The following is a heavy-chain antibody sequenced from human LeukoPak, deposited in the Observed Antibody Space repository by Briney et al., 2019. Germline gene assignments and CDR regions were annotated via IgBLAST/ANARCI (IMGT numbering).Heavy chain of an antibody. CDR2: INPNSGGT. V-gene: IGHV1-2*02. Sequence: ASVKVSCKASGYTFTGYYMHWVRQAPGQGLEWMGWINPNSGGTNYAQKFQGRVTMTRNTSISTAYMELSSLRSEDTAVYYCARGPPPTYYYDSSGNQDYYYGMDVWGQGTTVTVSS. D-gene: IGHD3-22*01. CDR3: ARGPPPTYYYDSSGNQDYYYGMDV. J-gene: IGHJ6*02. CDR1: GYTFTGYY.